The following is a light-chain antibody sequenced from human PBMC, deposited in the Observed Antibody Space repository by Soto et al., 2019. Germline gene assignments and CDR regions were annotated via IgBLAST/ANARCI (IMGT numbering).Light chain of an antibody. CDR3: GTWDNSLSAEV. J-gene: IGLJ3*02. V-gene: IGLV1-51*01. CDR1: RSNIGNNY. Sequence: QSVLTQPPSVSAAPGQKVTISCSGRRSNIGNNYVSWYQQLPGTAPKLLIYDNNKRPSGIPDRFSASKSGTSATLGITGLQSGDEADYYCGTWDNSLSAEVFGGGTQLTVL. CDR2: DNN.